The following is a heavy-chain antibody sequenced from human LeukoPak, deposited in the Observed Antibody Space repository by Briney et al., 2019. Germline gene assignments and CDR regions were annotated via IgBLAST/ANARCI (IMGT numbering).Heavy chain of an antibody. Sequence: GGSLRLSCAASGFTFSDYYMSWIRQAPGKGLEWVSYISSSGSTIYYADPVKGRFTISRDNAKNSLYLQMNSLRAEDTAVYYCARPLHYYDSSGYYYWGQGTLVTVSS. D-gene: IGHD3-22*01. V-gene: IGHV3-11*04. J-gene: IGHJ4*02. CDR2: ISSSGSTI. CDR3: ARPLHYYDSSGYYY. CDR1: GFTFSDYY.